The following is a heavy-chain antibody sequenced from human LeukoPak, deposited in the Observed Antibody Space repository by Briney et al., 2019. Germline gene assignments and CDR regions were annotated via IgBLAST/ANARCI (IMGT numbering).Heavy chain of an antibody. Sequence: SETLSLTCAVYGGSFSGYYWSWIRQPPGKGLEWIGEINHSGSTNYNPSLKSRVTISVDTSKNQFSLKLSSVTAADTAVYYCARGPPTQDYYDSSGYYSGDAFDIWGQGTMVTV. V-gene: IGHV4-34*01. CDR3: ARGPPTQDYYDSSGYYSGDAFDI. D-gene: IGHD3-22*01. CDR2: INHSGST. J-gene: IGHJ3*02. CDR1: GGSFSGYY.